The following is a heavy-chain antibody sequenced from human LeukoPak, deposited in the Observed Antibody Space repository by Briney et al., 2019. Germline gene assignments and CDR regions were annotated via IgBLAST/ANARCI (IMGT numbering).Heavy chain of an antibody. CDR1: GGSFGNYY. V-gene: IGHV4-59*01. D-gene: IGHD2/OR15-2a*01. CDR3: ARDFSAAFDI. CDR2: IYDSGTT. J-gene: IGHJ3*02. Sequence: SETLSLTCTVSGGSFGNYYWSWIRQPPGKGLEWIGYIYDSGTTNYNPSLKSRVTISVDTATNQFSLKLRSVTAADTAVYYCARDFSAAFDIWGQGTMVTVSS.